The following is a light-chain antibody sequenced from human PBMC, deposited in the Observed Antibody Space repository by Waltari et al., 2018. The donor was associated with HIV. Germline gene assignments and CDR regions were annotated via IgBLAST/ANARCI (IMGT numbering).Light chain of an antibody. CDR3: MQALQTWT. Sequence: DIVMTQSPLSLPVTPGEPDSISCRSSQSLLHSNGYNYLDWYLQKPGQSPQLLIYLGSNRASGVPDRFSGSGSGTDFTLKISRVEAEDVGVYYCMQALQTWTFGQGTKVEIK. CDR1: QSLLHSNGYNY. V-gene: IGKV2-28*01. J-gene: IGKJ1*01. CDR2: LGS.